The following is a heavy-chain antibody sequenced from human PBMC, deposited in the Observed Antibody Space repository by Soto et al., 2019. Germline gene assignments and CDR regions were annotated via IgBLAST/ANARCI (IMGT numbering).Heavy chain of an antibody. J-gene: IGHJ4*02. CDR1: GYTFTSYY. CDR2: INPSGGSP. V-gene: IGHV1-46*01. Sequence: ASVKVSCKASGYTFTSYYLHWVRQAPGQGLEWMGVINPSGGSPSYAQKFQGRVTMTRDTSTSTVYMELSSLSSEDTAVYYCAGDADSGSCYGYWGQGALVTVSS. CDR3: AGDADSGSCYGY. D-gene: IGHD2-15*01.